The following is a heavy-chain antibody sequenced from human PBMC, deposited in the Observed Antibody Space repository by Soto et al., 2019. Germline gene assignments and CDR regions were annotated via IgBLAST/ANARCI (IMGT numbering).Heavy chain of an antibody. CDR2: ISSSSSYI. V-gene: IGHV3-21*01. J-gene: IGHJ4*02. D-gene: IGHD1-26*01. Sequence: LRRSCAPSGFTFSSYSMNWVRQAPGKGLEWVSSISSSSSYIYYADSVKGRFTISRDNAKNSLYLQINSLRAEDTAVYYCASAPAGESGSYYDDAFDYWGQGTLVTVSS. CDR1: GFTFSSYS. CDR3: ASAPAGESGSYYDDAFDY.